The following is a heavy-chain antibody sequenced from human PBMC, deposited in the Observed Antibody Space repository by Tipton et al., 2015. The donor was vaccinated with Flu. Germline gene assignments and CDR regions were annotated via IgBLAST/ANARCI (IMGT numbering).Heavy chain of an antibody. CDR2: IGGGGAAT. D-gene: IGHD2-8*01. Sequence: VQLVQSGGGLVQPGGSLRLSCTASGFTFSRYAMSWVRQAPGKGLEWVSAIGGGGAATYFADSVKGRFTISRDNSKNTLSLQMNSLRVEDTAVYYCARSRGYGDCFNGGCHSFDVWGQGTMVTVSS. CDR3: ARSRGYGDCFNGGCHSFDV. J-gene: IGHJ3*01. V-gene: IGHV3-23*04. CDR1: GFTFSRYA.